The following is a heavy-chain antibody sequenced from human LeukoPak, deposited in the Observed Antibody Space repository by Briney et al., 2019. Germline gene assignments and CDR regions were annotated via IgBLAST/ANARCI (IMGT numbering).Heavy chain of an antibody. V-gene: IGHV3-7*03. CDR1: GLTFSSYW. J-gene: IGHJ6*04. CDR3: ARAHSSSWYLYYYYGMDV. CDR2: IKQDGSEK. D-gene: IGHD6-13*01. Sequence: GGSLRLSCAASGLTFSSYWMSWVRQAPGRGLEWVANIKQDGSEKYYVDSVKGRFTISRDNAKNSLYLQMNSLRAEDTAVYYCARAHSSSWYLYYYYGMDVWGKGTTVTVSS.